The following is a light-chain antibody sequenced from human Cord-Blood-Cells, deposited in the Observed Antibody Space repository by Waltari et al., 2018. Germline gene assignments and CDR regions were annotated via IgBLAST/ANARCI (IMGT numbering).Light chain of an antibody. CDR2: CSS. V-gene: IGKV3-15*01. J-gene: IGKJ1*01. CDR3: QQYNNWPWT. Sequence: EIVMTQSRATLSVSSGERATLSCRASQCVSSNLAWYQQKPGQAPWLLIYCSSTRATGIPARFSGSVSGTEFTRTISSLQSEDFAVYYCQQYNNWPWTFGQGTKVEIK. CDR1: QCVSSN.